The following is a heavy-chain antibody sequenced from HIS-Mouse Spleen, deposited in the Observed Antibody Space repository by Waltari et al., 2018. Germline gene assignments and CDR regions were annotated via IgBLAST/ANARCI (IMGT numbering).Heavy chain of an antibody. CDR3: ARDRWGMGAMERAFDI. CDR2: TCYSSKWYN. CDR1: GDSVSSNSAA. J-gene: IGHJ3*02. V-gene: IGHV6-1*01. D-gene: IGHD3-16*01. Sequence: QVQLQQSGPGLVKPSQTLSLTCAISGDSVSSNSAAWNWIRQSPSRGLEWLGRTCYSSKWYNDYAVSVKSRITINPDPSKNQFSLQLNSVTPEDTAVYYCARDRWGMGAMERAFDIWGQGTMVTVSS.